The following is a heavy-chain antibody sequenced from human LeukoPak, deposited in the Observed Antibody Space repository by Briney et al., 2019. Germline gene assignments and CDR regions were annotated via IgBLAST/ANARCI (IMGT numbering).Heavy chain of an antibody. CDR1: GGSISSYY. CDR2: IYYSGST. J-gene: IGHJ5*02. V-gene: IGHV4-59*01. Sequence: KPSETLSLTCTVSGGSISSYYWSWIRQPPGKGLEWIGYIYYSGSTNYNPSLKSRVTISVDTSKNQFSLKLSSVTAADTAVYYCARVGGAVVVPAATLHRHWFDPWGQGTLVTVSS. D-gene: IGHD2-2*01. CDR3: ARVGGAVVVPAATLHRHWFDP.